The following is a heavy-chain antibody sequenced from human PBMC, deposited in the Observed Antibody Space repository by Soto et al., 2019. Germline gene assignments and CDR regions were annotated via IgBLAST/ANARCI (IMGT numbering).Heavy chain of an antibody. CDR1: GDSITSNSYF. D-gene: IGHD6-13*01. V-gene: IGHV4-39*07. J-gene: IGHJ5*02. CDR2: IYYSGTT. Sequence: PSETLSLTCTFSGDSITSNSYFWAWIRQPPGKGLEWIGSIYYSGTTYYNPSLKSRVTISVDTSKNQFSLKLSSVTAADTAVYYCARERPDGSRLDPWGQGTLVTVSS. CDR3: ARERPDGSRLDP.